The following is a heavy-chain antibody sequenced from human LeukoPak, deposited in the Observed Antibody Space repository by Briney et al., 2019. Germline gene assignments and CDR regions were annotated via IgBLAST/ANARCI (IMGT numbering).Heavy chain of an antibody. D-gene: IGHD6-6*01. CDR3: ARATGATSSSGSYRF. Sequence: GGSLRLSCAASGFTFSYYWMDWVRQAPGKGLVWVSRFNTDGGSTSYADSVKGRFTISRDNAKNTLYLQMNSLRAEDTAVYFCARATGATSSSGSYRFWGQGTLVTVSS. V-gene: IGHV3-74*01. J-gene: IGHJ4*02. CDR1: GFTFSYYW. CDR2: FNTDGGST.